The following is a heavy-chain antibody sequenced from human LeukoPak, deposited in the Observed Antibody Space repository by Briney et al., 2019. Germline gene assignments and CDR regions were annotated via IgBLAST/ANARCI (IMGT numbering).Heavy chain of an antibody. CDR3: TRDRYGYKLYS. CDR2: IYYNGST. J-gene: IGHJ4*02. D-gene: IGHD5-24*01. Sequence: SPSLSLTHPVYAASISTGGYYSAWIRQHPGKGLEWIGHIYYNGSTEYNPSLKSRVSISVDTSKYKFSLKLNSVTAANTAVYYYTRDRYGYKLYSWGQETQVTVSS. V-gene: IGHV4-31*03. CDR1: AASISTGGYY.